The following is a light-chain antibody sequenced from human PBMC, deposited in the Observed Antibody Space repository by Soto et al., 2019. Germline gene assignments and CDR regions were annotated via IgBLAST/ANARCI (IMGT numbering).Light chain of an antibody. V-gene: IGLV1-47*02. CDR3: AAWDDSLSGHGV. J-gene: IGLJ2*01. CDR1: SSNMGGNY. Sequence: QSVLTQPPSASGTPGQRVTISCSGSSSNMGGNYVYWYQQLPGTAPKLLIYSNNQRPSGGPDRFSGSKSGTSASLVISGLRSEDEADYYCAAWDDSLSGHGVFGGGTKLTVL. CDR2: SNN.